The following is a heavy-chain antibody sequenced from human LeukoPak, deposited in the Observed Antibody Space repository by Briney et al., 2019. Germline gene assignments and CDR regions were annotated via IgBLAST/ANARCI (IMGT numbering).Heavy chain of an antibody. CDR2: ISAYNGNT. CDR1: GYTFTSYG. CDR3: ARGLPGRRNYDSSGYYSYYFDY. V-gene: IGHV1-18*01. Sequence: ASVKVSCKASGYTFTSYGISWVRQAPGQGLEWMGWISAYNGNTNYAQNLQGRVTMTTDTSTSTAYMDLRSLRSDDTAVYYCARGLPGRRNYDSSGYYSYYFDYWGQGTLVTVSS. J-gene: IGHJ4*02. D-gene: IGHD3-22*01.